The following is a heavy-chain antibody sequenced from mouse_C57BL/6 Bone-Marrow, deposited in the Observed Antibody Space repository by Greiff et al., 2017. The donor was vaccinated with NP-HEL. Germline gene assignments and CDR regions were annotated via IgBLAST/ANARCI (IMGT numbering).Heavy chain of an antibody. CDR2: INPNNGGT. CDR3: ARGAGYDRAWFAY. V-gene: IGHV1-18*01. CDR1: GYTFTDYN. D-gene: IGHD2-2*01. J-gene: IGHJ3*01. Sequence: VQLQQSGPELVKPGASVKIPCKASGYTFTDYNMDWVKQSHGKSLEWIGDINPNNGGTIYNQKFKGKATLTVDKSSSTAYMELRSLTSEDTAVYYCARGAGYDRAWFAYWGQGTLVTVSA.